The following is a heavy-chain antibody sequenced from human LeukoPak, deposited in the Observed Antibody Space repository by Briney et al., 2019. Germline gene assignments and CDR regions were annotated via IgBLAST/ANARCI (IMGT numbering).Heavy chain of an antibody. D-gene: IGHD1-1*01. CDR3: ARWGGTRQYYFDY. Sequence: GGSLRLSCAVSGFIFSDYGFHWVRQAPGKGLEWVAVTRFDGSIKQYADSVKGRFTISRDDSKNTLYLQMNYLKSEDTAVYYCARWGGTRQYYFDYWGQGTLVTVSS. J-gene: IGHJ4*02. V-gene: IGHV3-33*01. CDR1: GFIFSDYG. CDR2: TRFDGSIK.